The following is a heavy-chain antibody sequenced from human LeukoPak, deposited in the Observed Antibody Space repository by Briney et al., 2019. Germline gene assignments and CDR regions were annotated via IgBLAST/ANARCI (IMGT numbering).Heavy chain of an antibody. CDR1: GFTFSSYW. CDR2: IYYSGST. Sequence: GSLRLSCAASGFTFSSYWMHWVRQAPGKGLEWIGSIYYSGSTYYNPSLKSRVTISVDTSKNQFSLKLSSVTAADTAVYYCARPRGEDFWTVMGAFDIWGQGTMVTVSS. J-gene: IGHJ3*02. D-gene: IGHD3/OR15-3a*01. V-gene: IGHV4-39*01. CDR3: ARPRGEDFWTVMGAFDI.